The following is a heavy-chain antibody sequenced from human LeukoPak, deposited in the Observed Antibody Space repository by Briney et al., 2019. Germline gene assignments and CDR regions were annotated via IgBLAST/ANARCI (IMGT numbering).Heavy chain of an antibody. Sequence: PGGSLRLSCAASGFTFSTSWMTWIRQAPGKGLEWVASMNQDGSEIHYVDSVKGRFTISRDNAKNSLYLQMNSLRPEDTAVYYCARDPYSGNYGAYYYYYMDVWGKGTTVTISS. D-gene: IGHD1-26*01. CDR2: MNQDGSEI. CDR3: ARDPYSGNYGAYYYYYMDV. CDR1: GFTFSTSW. V-gene: IGHV3-7*01. J-gene: IGHJ6*03.